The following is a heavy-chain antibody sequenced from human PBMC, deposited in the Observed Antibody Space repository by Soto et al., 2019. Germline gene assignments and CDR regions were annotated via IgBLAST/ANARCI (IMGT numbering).Heavy chain of an antibody. Sequence: QVQLVQSGAEVKKPGSSVKVSCKASGGTFSSYAISWVRQAPGQGLEWMGGIIPIFGTANYAQKFQGRVTITADDSTSTAYMELSSLRSEDTALYYCASESRYCSGGSCYFLPGIDYWGQGTLVTVSS. CDR2: IIPIFGTA. CDR3: ASESRYCSGGSCYFLPGIDY. D-gene: IGHD2-15*01. V-gene: IGHV1-69*12. CDR1: GGTFSSYA. J-gene: IGHJ4*02.